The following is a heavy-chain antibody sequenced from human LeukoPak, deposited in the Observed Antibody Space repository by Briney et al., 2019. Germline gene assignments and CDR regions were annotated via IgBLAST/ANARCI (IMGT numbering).Heavy chain of an antibody. CDR3: ARVAAGYYFDY. CDR2: INSDGDTI. Sequence: PGGSLRLSCDGSGFSFSSTWMYWVRQVPEKGLVWVSRINSDGDTINYADSVRGRFTISRDNAKNSLYLQMNSLRAEDTAVYYCARVAAGYYFDYWGQGTLVTVSS. D-gene: IGHD6-13*01. CDR1: GFSFSSTW. V-gene: IGHV3-74*01. J-gene: IGHJ4*02.